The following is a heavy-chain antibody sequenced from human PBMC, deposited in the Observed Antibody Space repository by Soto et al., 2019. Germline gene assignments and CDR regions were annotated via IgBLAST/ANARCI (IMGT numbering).Heavy chain of an antibody. Sequence: EVQLVESGGGLVQPGGSLRVSCAASGFTFGSYWMNWGRQAPGKGLVWVSRIDSDGRSTTYADSVKGRFTTSRDNAKNTLYLQMSSLRVEDTAVYYCARGRPYGMDVWGQGTTVTVSS. J-gene: IGHJ6*02. CDR3: ARGRPYGMDV. V-gene: IGHV3-74*01. CDR1: GFTFGSYW. CDR2: IDSDGRST.